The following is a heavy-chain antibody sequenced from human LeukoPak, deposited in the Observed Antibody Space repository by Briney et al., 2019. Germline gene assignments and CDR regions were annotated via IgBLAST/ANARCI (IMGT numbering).Heavy chain of an antibody. CDR3: ASGGYKLDY. Sequence: ASVNVSCKASGYTFTGHYMHWGRQAPGQGLEWMGWINPKTGATNYAQKFQGRVTMTSDTSVSTAYMERSTLTSDDTAVYYCASGGYKLDYWGQGTLVTVSS. CDR1: GYTFTGHY. CDR2: INPKTGAT. V-gene: IGHV1-2*02. J-gene: IGHJ4*02. D-gene: IGHD5-18*01.